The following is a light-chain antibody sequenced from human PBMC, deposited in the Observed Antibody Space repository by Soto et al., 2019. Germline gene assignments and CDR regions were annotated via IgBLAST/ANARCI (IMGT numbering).Light chain of an antibody. CDR2: DAS. J-gene: IGKJ1*01. V-gene: IGKV1-12*01. Sequence: DIQMTQSPSSVAAYVGDRVTITCRSSEDISNWLAWYQQKPGKAPKFLIYDASTLETGVPSRFSGSGSGTEFTLTISSLQPDDFATFYCQQYDTFPRTFGQGTKVDI. CDR1: EDISNW. CDR3: QQYDTFPRT.